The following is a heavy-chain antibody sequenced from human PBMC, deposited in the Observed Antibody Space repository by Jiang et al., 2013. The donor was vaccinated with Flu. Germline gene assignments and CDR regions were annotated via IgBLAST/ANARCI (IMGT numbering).Heavy chain of an antibody. D-gene: IGHD3-22*01. CDR1: DGSISSHF. J-gene: IGHJ4*02. CDR2: IYYSGSP. V-gene: IGHV4-59*11. CDR3: ARGGLYYYDSSGYYQFDY. Sequence: GLVKPSETLSLTCTVSDGSISSHFWSWIRQPPGKGLEWIGFIYYSGSPTYNPSLKSRVTISVDTSKNQFSLKLSSVTAADTAVYFCARGGLYYYDSSGYYQFDYWGQGTLVTVSS.